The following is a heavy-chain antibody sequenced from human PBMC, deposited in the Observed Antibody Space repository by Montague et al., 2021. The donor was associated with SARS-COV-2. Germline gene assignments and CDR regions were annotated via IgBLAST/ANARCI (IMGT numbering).Heavy chain of an antibody. CDR2: IYYSGST. CDR1: GGSISSYY. J-gene: IGHJ6*02. Sequence: SETLSLTCTVSGGSISSYYWSWIRQPPGKGLEWIGYIYYSGSTNYNPSLKSRVPISVDTSKNQFSLKLSSVTAAATAVYYCAREGSGRGYYYYGMDVWGQGTTVTVSS. D-gene: IGHD3-10*01. V-gene: IGHV4-59*01. CDR3: AREGSGRGYYYYGMDV.